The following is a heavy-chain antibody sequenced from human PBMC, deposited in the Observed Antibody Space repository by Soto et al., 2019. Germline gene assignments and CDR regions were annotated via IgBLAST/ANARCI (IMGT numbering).Heavy chain of an antibody. V-gene: IGHV1-69*02. Sequence: SVKVSCKASGGTFSSYTISWVRQAPGQGLEWMGRIIPILGIANYAQKFQGRVTITADKSTSTAYMELSSLRSEDTAVYYCARSCSGGSCYGWFDPWGQGTLVTVSS. D-gene: IGHD2-15*01. CDR3: ARSCSGGSCYGWFDP. J-gene: IGHJ5*02. CDR1: GGTFSSYT. CDR2: IIPILGIA.